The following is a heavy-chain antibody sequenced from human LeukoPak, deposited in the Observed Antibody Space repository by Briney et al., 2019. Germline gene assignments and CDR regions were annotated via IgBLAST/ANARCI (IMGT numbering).Heavy chain of an antibody. CDR2: IIPIFGTA. CDR1: GGTFSSYA. CDR3: ARARADTAMAGYYYMDV. V-gene: IGHV1-69*13. D-gene: IGHD5-18*01. J-gene: IGHJ6*03. Sequence: SVKVSCKASGGTFSSYAISWVRQAPGQGLEWMGGIIPIFGTANYAQKFQGRVTITADESTSTAYMELSSLRSEDTAVYYRARARADTAMAGYYYMDVWGKGTTVTVSS.